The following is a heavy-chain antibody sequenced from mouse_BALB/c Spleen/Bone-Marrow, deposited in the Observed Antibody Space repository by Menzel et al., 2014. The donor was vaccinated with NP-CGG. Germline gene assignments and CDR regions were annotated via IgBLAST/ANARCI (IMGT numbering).Heavy chain of an antibody. V-gene: IGHV5-17*02. Sequence: EVQLQESGGGLVQPGGSRKLSYAASGFTFSSFGMHWVRQAPEKGLEWVAYISSGSSTIYYADTVKGRFTISIDNPKNILFLQMTSLRSEDTAMYYCARSRFPDYGSSPFDYWGQGTTLTVSS. CDR2: ISSGSSTI. CDR1: GFTFSSFG. J-gene: IGHJ2*01. D-gene: IGHD1-1*01. CDR3: ARSRFPDYGSSPFDY.